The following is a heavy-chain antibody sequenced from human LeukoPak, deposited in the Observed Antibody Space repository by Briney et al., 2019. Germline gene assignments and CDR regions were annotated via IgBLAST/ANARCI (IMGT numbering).Heavy chain of an antibody. J-gene: IGHJ4*02. CDR3: ARYRYYDFWSGYSNYFDY. D-gene: IGHD3-3*01. V-gene: IGHV3-21*01. Sequence: GGSLRLSCAASGFTVSSNYMSWVRQAPGKGLEWVSSISSSSSYIYYADSVKGRFTISRDNAKHSLYLQMNSLRAEDTAVYYCARYRYYDFWSGYSNYFDYWGQGTLVTVSS. CDR1: GFTVSSNY. CDR2: ISSSSSYI.